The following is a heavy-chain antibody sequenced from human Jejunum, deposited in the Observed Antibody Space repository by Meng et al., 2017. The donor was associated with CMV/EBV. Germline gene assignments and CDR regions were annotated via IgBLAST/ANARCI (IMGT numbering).Heavy chain of an antibody. CDR1: GNTFTNYG. CDR3: ARVEVGITSGDY. J-gene: IGHJ4*02. V-gene: IGHV1-18*01. CDR2: INAYNGDT. Sequence: QGQLVESGGEVKKPGASVKGSCKASGNTFTNYGITWVRQAPGQGLEWMGWINAYNGDTNYAQTLQGRVTMTTDTSTSTAYMELRSLRSDDTAVYYCARVEVGITSGDYWGQGTLVTVSS. D-gene: IGHD1-26*01.